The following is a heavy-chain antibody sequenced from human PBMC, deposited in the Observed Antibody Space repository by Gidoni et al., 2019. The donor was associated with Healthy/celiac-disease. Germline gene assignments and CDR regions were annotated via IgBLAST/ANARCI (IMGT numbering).Heavy chain of an antibody. J-gene: IGHJ4*02. CDR2: IYYSGSN. CDR1: RGSISSSSYY. D-gene: IGHD6-13*01. V-gene: IGHV4-39*01. Sequence: QLQLQASGPGLVKPSAPLSLTCPVSRGSISSSSYYWGWIRQPPGKGLEWIGSIYYSGSNYYNPSLKSRVTISVDTSKNQFSLKLSSVTAADTAVYYCARISEEQLLVWGQGTLVTVSS. CDR3: ARISEEQLLV.